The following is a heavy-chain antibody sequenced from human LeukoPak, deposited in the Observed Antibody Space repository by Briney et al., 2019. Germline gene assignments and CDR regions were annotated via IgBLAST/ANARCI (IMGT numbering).Heavy chain of an antibody. Sequence: GGSLRLSCAASGFTFSGYWMHWVRQAPGKGLVWVSTVNNDESRTDYADSVKGRFTISRDNAKNTLYLQMNSLRAEDTAVYYCANGGYYYDSSGYYGLPAPDYWGQGTLVTVSS. V-gene: IGHV3-74*01. J-gene: IGHJ4*02. CDR3: ANGGYYYDSSGYYGLPAPDY. CDR2: VNNDESRT. CDR1: GFTFSGYW. D-gene: IGHD3-22*01.